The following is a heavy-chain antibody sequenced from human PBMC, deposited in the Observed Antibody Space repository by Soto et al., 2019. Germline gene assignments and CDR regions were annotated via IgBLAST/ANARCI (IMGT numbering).Heavy chain of an antibody. CDR2: IYPRDSDT. CDR3: ARAHISGWPDVFDI. V-gene: IGHV5-51*01. D-gene: IGHD6-19*01. J-gene: IGHJ3*02. Sequence: GESLKISWKGSGYSFISYWIGWVRQMPGKGLEWMGIIYPRDSDTRYSPSFQGQVTVSADKSISTAYLQWSSLKASDTAMYYCARAHISGWPDVFDIWGQGTMVIVSS. CDR1: GYSFISYW.